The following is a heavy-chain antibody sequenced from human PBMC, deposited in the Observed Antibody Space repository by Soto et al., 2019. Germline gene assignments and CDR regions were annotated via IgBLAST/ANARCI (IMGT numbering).Heavy chain of an antibody. CDR2: IKQEGREK. CDR3: ARFYYDSSGYLQSPYYYYYGMDV. Sequence: GGSLRLSCAASGFTFSSYWMSWVRQAPGKGVEWVANIKQEGREKYYVDSVKGRLTISGNNAKNSRYLQMNDRRAEDQHVYYCARFYYDSSGYLQSPYYYYYGMDVGGQGTRVTSP. CDR1: GFTFSSYW. D-gene: IGHD3-22*01. J-gene: IGHJ6*02. V-gene: IGHV3-7*04.